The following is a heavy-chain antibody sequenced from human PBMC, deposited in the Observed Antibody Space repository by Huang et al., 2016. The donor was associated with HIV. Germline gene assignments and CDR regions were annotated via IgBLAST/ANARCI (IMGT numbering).Heavy chain of an antibody. CDR2: LYYSGST. CDR1: GGSFSNYY. CDR3: ASTSNLYYGSGSYYKGDAFDI. V-gene: IGHV4-59*01. Sequence: QVQLQESGPGLVKPSETLSLTCTVSGGSFSNYYWSWIRQPPGKGLEWIGYLYYSGSTNYTPSLTSRVTISVDTSKNQFSLTLTSVTAADSAVYYCASTSNLYYGSGSYYKGDAFDIWGQGTMVTVSS. J-gene: IGHJ3*02. D-gene: IGHD3-10*01.